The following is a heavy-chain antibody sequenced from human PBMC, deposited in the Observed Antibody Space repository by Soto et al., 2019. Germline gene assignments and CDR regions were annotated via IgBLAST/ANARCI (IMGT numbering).Heavy chain of an antibody. Sequence: SVKVSCKASGGTFSSYAISWVRQAPGQGLEWMGGIIPIFGTANYAQKFQGRVTITADESTSTAYMELSSLRSEDTAVYYCARSNNWNHDTFDIWGQGTMVTVSS. CDR2: IIPIFGTA. V-gene: IGHV1-69*13. D-gene: IGHD1-20*01. CDR3: ARSNNWNHDTFDI. J-gene: IGHJ3*02. CDR1: GGTFSSYA.